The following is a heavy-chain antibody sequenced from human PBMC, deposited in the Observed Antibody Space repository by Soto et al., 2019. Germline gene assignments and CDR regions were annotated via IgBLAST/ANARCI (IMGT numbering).Heavy chain of an antibody. J-gene: IGHJ4*02. CDR1: GFTFSSYA. D-gene: IGHD2-8*01. V-gene: IGHV3-30-3*01. Sequence: GGSLRLSCAASGFTFSSYAMHWVRQAPGKGLEWVAVISYDGSNKYYADSVKGRFTISRDNSKNTLYLQMNSLRAEDTAVYYCASSPIVPPPLPLYFDYWGQGTLVTVSS. CDR2: ISYDGSNK. CDR3: ASSPIVPPPLPLYFDY.